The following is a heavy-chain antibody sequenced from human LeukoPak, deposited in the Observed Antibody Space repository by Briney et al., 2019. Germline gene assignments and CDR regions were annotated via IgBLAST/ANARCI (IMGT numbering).Heavy chain of an antibody. J-gene: IGHJ4*02. V-gene: IGHV4-59*11. CDR1: GDSMNGLS. CDR2: IYDTGNA. D-gene: IGHD6-6*01. CDR3: ARGVRVGFSSYYFDY. Sequence: SETLSLTCTVSGDSMNGLSWSWIRQSPGKGLEWIAYIYDTGNANTSPSLKSRVTLSVDTSRKQFSLRLSSVTAADTAVYYCARGVRVGFSSYYFDYWGQGTLVTVSS.